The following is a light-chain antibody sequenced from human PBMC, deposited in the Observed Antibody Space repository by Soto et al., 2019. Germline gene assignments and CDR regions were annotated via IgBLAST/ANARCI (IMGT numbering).Light chain of an antibody. CDR3: QQYYSTPLT. CDR2: WAS. V-gene: IGKV4-1*01. CDR1: QSVFSNSNNKKY. Sequence: DIVMTQSADSLAVSLGERATINCKSSQSVFSNSNNKKYLAWYQQKPGQPPKLLIHWASIRESGVPDRFSGSGSGTDFTLTSNSLQAEDVAVYYCQQYYSTPLTFGQGTKVEIK. J-gene: IGKJ1*01.